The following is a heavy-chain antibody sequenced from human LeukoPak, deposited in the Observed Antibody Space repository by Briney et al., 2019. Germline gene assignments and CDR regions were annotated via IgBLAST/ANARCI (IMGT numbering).Heavy chain of an antibody. J-gene: IGHJ5*02. CDR3: ARDHSGSYAPNWFDP. D-gene: IGHD1-26*01. CDR1: GYTFTSYG. V-gene: IGHV1-18*01. Sequence: ASVKVSCKASGYTFTSYGISWVRQAPGQGLEWMGWISAYNGNTNYAQKLQGRVTRTTDTSTSTAYMELRSLRSDDTAVYYCARDHSGSYAPNWFDPWGQGTLVTVSS. CDR2: ISAYNGNT.